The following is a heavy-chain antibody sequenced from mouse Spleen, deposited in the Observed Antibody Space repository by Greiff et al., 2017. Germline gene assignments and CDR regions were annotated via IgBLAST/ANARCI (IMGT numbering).Heavy chain of an antibody. Sequence: EVKLMESGEGLVKPGGSLKLSCAASGFTFSSYAMSWVRQTPEKRLEWVAYISSGGDYIYYADTVKGRFTISRDNARNTLYLQMSSLKSEDTAMYYCTRVGLGYYAMDYWGQGTSVTVSS. V-gene: IGHV5-9-1*02. D-gene: IGHD4-1*01. CDR1: GFTFSSYA. CDR2: ISSGGDYI. J-gene: IGHJ4*01. CDR3: TRVGLGYYAMDY.